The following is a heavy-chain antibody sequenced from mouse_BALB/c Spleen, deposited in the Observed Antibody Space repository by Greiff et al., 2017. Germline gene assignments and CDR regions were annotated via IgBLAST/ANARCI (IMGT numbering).Heavy chain of an antibody. V-gene: IGHV3-2*02. CDR1: GYSITSDYA. D-gene: IGHD2-1*01. Sequence: EVKLMESGPGLVKPSQSLSLTCTVTGYSITSDYAWNWIRQFPGNKLEWMGYISYSGSTSYNPSLKSRISITRDTSKNQFFLQLNSVTTEDTATYYCAREGGNYDAMGYWGEGNSGTVSS. CDR2: ISYSGST. CDR3: AREGGNYDAMGY. J-gene: IGHJ4*01.